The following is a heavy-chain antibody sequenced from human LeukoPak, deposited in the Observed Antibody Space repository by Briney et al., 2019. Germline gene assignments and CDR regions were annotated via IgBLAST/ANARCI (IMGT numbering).Heavy chain of an antibody. CDR3: ARVFKGVTTIDY. V-gene: IGHV1-8*01. Sequence: ASVKVSCKASGYTFTSYDINWVRQATGQGLEWMGWMNPNSGNTGYAQKFQGRVTMTRNTSISTAYMELSSLRSEDTAVYYCARVFKGVTTIDYWGQGTLVTVSP. D-gene: IGHD4-17*01. CDR2: MNPNSGNT. CDR1: GYTFTSYD. J-gene: IGHJ4*02.